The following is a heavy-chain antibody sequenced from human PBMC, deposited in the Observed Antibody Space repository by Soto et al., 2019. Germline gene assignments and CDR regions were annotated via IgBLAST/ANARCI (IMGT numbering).Heavy chain of an antibody. CDR3: ARGEQYSGRIFDY. Sequence: SQTLSLPCVITGDSVSSNSAGWSWVRQSPSRGLEWLGRTYYRSKWYYEYAVSVRGRITINPDTSQNQYSLQLNSVTPEDTAVYFCARGEQYSGRIFDYWGQGTLVTVSS. D-gene: IGHD1-26*01. J-gene: IGHJ4*01. CDR1: GDSVSSNSAG. CDR2: TYYRSKWYY. V-gene: IGHV6-1*01.